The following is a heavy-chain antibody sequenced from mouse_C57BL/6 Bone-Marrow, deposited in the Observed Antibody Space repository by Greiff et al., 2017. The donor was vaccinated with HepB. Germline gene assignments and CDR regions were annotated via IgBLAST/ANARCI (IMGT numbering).Heavy chain of an antibody. Sequence: QVQLKESGPGLVAPSQSLSITCTVSGFSLTSYGVDWVRQSPGKGLEWLGVIWGVGSTNYNSALKSRLSISKDNSKSQVFLKMNSLQTDDTAMYYCASEVTLRQLRLPFAYWGQGTLVTVSA. J-gene: IGHJ3*01. D-gene: IGHD3-2*02. CDR2: IWGVGST. CDR1: GFSLTSYG. CDR3: ASEVTLRQLRLPFAY. V-gene: IGHV2-6*01.